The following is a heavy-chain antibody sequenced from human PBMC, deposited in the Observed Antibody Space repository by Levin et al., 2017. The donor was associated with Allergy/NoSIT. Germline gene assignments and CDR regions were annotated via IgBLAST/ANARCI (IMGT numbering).Heavy chain of an antibody. V-gene: IGHV4-61*01. J-gene: IGHJ3*02. CDR2: IYYNFST. CDR1: GVSVTSGSYY. CDR3: AREPDAFDI. Sequence: PGGSLRLSCTVSGVSVTSGSYYWSWVRQPPGKGLEWIGYIYYNFSTNYNPSLKSRVTMSVDTSNNQFSLRLSSVTAADTAMYYCAREPDAFDIWGQGTMVTVSS.